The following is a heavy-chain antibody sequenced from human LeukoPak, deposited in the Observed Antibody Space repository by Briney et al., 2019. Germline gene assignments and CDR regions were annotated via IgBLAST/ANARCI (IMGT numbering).Heavy chain of an antibody. CDR2: VNPNNGVP. J-gene: IGHJ5*02. V-gene: IGHV1-2*06. Sequence: ASVTVSCKGSGYTFTGYYMHWLRQAPAQGLEWMGRVNPNNGVPNYAHNFQGRVTMTSDTATSTFYMELSSRRSDDTAVYFCAREVGYSSSYYGRFDPWGQGPLVIVSS. D-gene: IGHD2-2*01. CDR1: GYTFTGYY. CDR3: AREVGYSSSYYGRFDP.